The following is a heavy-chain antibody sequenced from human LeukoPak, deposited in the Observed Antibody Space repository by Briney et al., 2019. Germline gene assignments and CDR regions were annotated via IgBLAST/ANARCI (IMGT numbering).Heavy chain of an antibody. CDR2: IYHSGST. J-gene: IGHJ4*02. V-gene: IGHV4-38-2*02. CDR3: ARDPDVYFDY. Sequence: PSETLSLTCAVSGYSISSGYYWGWIRQPPGKGLEWIGSIYHSGSTYYNPSLKSRVTISVDTSKNQFSLKLSSVTAADTAVYYCARDPDVYFDYWGQGTLVTVSS. CDR1: GYSISSGYY.